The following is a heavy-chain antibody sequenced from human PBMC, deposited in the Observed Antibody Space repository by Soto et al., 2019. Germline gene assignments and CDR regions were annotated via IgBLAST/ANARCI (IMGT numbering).Heavy chain of an antibody. CDR3: ARAGVAAPRSGEYGLDV. CDR1: ACSFTGYY. CDR2: LNPNSGDT. Sequence: ASVKVSCKASACSFTGYYIHWVRQAPGQGLEWMGWLNPNSGDTKYGQRFQGRVSMTRDTSISTAYMDLSRVTSDDTAMYHCARAGVAAPRSGEYGLDVWGQGTTVTVSS. D-gene: IGHD6-13*01. J-gene: IGHJ6*02. V-gene: IGHV1-2*02.